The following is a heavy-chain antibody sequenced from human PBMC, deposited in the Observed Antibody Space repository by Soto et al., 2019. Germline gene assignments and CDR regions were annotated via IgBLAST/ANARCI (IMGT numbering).Heavy chain of an antibody. CDR1: GFTFSSYA. CDR2: ISGSGGST. J-gene: IGHJ4*02. Sequence: PGGSLRLSCAASGFTFSSYAMSWVRQAPGKGLEWVSAISGSGGSTYYADSVKGRFTISRDNSKNTLYLQMNSLRAEDTAVYYCAKDLVNDFWSGYYTGDIRGFDYWGQGTLVTVSS. V-gene: IGHV3-23*01. CDR3: AKDLVNDFWSGYYTGDIRGFDY. D-gene: IGHD3-3*01.